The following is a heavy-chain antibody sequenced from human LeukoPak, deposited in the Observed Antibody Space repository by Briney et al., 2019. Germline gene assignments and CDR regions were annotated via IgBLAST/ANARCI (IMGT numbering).Heavy chain of an antibody. V-gene: IGHV3-23*01. D-gene: IGHD6-13*01. CDR2: ISGSGTGT. J-gene: IGHJ4*02. CDR3: AKAWGNTAASGTYYFDY. CDR1: GFTFSAYA. Sequence: QPGGSLRLSCAASGFTFSAYAMTWVRQAPGKGLEWVSGISGSGTGTYYADSVKGRFIISRDNSKNTLYLQMNRLRAEDTAVYYCAKAWGNTAASGTYYFDYWGQGTLVTVSS.